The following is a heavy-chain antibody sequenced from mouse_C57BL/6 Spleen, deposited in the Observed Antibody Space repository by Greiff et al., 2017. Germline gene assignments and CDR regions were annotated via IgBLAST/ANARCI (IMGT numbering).Heavy chain of an antibody. Sequence: QVQLQQPGAELVMPGASVKLSCKASGYTFTSYWMHWVKQRPGQGLEWIGEIDPSASYTNYNPKSKGQSTLTVDKSSSPAYMKLSSRTSEDSAVYYCARKCPPGFAYWGQGTLVTVSA. CDR2: IDPSASYT. D-gene: IGHD1-3*01. CDR3: ARKCPPGFAY. J-gene: IGHJ3*01. CDR1: GYTFTSYW. V-gene: IGHV1-69*01.